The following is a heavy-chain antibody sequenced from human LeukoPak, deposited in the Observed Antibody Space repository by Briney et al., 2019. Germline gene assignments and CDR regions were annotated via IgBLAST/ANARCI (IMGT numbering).Heavy chain of an antibody. CDR1: GGTFSSYA. CDR2: IIPIFGTA. J-gene: IGHJ5*02. V-gene: IGHV1-69*15. CDR3: AREMVLYSSSFGWFDP. Sequence: SVKVSCKASGGTFSSYAISWVRQAPGQGLEWMGRIIPIFGTANYAQKFQGRVTITADESTSTAYMELSSLRSEDTAVYYCAREMVLYSSSFGWFDPWGQGTLVTVSS. D-gene: IGHD6-13*01.